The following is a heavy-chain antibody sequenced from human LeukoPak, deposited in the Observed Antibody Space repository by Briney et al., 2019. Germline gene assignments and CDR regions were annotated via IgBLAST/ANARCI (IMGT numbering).Heavy chain of an antibody. J-gene: IGHJ4*02. CDR2: IYYSGST. D-gene: IGHD4-23*01. Sequence: SETLSLTCTVSGGSISSGGYYWSWIRQHPGKGLEWIGYIYYSGSTYYNPSLKSRVTISVDTSKNQFSLKLSSVTAADTAVYYCARGYLSGSDYGGMGGFDYWGQGTLVTVSS. V-gene: IGHV4-31*03. CDR1: GGSISSGGYY. CDR3: ARGYLSGSDYGGMGGFDY.